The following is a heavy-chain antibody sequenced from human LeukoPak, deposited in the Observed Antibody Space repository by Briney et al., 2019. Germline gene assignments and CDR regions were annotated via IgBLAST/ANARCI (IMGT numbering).Heavy chain of an antibody. CDR1: GFTFSSYA. V-gene: IGHV3-23*01. CDR2: ISGSGGST. D-gene: IGHD6-13*01. J-gene: IGHJ4*02. CDR3: AKDPAAARYSSSWYFDY. Sequence: GGSLRLSCAASGFTFSSYAMSWVRQAPGKGLEWVSAISGSGGSTYYADSVKGRFTISRDTSKNTLYLQMNSLRAEGTAVYYCAKDPAAARYSSSWYFDYWGQGTLVTVSS.